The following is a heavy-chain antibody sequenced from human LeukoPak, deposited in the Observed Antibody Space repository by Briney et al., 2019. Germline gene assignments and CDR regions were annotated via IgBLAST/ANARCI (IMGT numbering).Heavy chain of an antibody. D-gene: IGHD2-2*01. CDR2: MNPNSGNT. J-gene: IGHJ5*02. Sequence: ASVTVSCKASGYTFTSYDINWVRQATGQGLEWMGWMNPNSGNTGYAQKFQGRVTITRNTSISTAYMELSSLRSEDTAVYYCARGSMDAYCSSTSCYENWFDPWGQGTLVTVSS. CDR3: ARGSMDAYCSSTSCYENWFDP. CDR1: GYTFTSYD. V-gene: IGHV1-8*03.